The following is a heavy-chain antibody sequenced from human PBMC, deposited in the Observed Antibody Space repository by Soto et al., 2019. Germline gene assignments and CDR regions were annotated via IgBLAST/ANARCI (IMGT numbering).Heavy chain of an antibody. CDR3: ARDRVSGNYYHDAFDI. CDR2: ISSSSSTI. D-gene: IGHD3-10*01. CDR1: GVSFSTYS. V-gene: IGHV3-48*01. J-gene: IGHJ3*02. Sequence: EVQLVESGGGLVQPGGSLRLSCAASGVSFSTYSLNRVRQAPGKGLEWVSYISSSSSTIYHADSVKGRFTISRENAKNSLYLQMNSLRAEDTAVYYCARDRVSGNYYHDAFDIGGQGTMVTVSS.